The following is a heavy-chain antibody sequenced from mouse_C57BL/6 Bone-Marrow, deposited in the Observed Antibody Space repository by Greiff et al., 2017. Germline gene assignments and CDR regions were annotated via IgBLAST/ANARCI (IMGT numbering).Heavy chain of an antibody. Sequence: QVQLQQPGAELVRPGTSVKLSCKASGYTFTSYWMHWVKQRPGQGLEWIGVIDPSDSYTNYNQKFKGKATLTVDTSSSTAYMQLSSLTSEDSAGYYCAREYGYGERYYFDYWGQGTTLTVSS. V-gene: IGHV1-59*01. D-gene: IGHD2-2*01. CDR1: GYTFTSYW. J-gene: IGHJ2*01. CDR3: AREYGYGERYYFDY. CDR2: IDPSDSYT.